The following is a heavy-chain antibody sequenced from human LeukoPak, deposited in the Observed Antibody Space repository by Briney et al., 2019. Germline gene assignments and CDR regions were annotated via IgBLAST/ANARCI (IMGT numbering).Heavy chain of an antibody. CDR2: ISGSGGST. CDR3: AKFGATDYYDSSGYYSPFDY. V-gene: IGHV3-23*01. D-gene: IGHD3-22*01. J-gene: IGHJ4*02. Sequence: GGSLRLSCAASGFTFSSYAMSWVRQAPGKGLEWVSAISGSGGSTYYADSVKGRFTISRDNSKNTLYLQMNSLRAEDTAVYYCAKFGATDYYDSSGYYSPFDYWGQGTLVTVSS. CDR1: GFTFSSYA.